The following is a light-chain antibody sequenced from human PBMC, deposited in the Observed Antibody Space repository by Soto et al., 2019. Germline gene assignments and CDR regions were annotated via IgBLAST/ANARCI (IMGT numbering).Light chain of an antibody. CDR1: QSISSY. CDR2: AAS. Sequence: DIQITQSPSSLSSSVGDRVTITCLSSQSISSYLNWYQQKPGKAPKLLIYAASSLQSGVPSRFSGSGSGTDFTLTISSLQPEDFATYYCQQSYSTLRTFGQGTKVDIK. CDR3: QQSYSTLRT. J-gene: IGKJ1*01. V-gene: IGKV1-39*01.